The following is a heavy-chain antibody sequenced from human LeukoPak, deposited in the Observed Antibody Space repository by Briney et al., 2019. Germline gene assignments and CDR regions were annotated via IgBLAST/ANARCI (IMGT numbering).Heavy chain of an antibody. Sequence: SGTLSLTCAVSGGSISSSYWWSWVRQPPGKGLQWIGVIYHSGSTNFNPSLKSRVTISVDKSKNQFSLKLNSVTAADTAVYYCARGIPGHYDTSGYYYDYWGQGTLVTVSS. J-gene: IGHJ4*02. CDR1: GGSISSSYW. V-gene: IGHV4-4*02. CDR2: IYHSGST. CDR3: ARGIPGHYDTSGYYYDY. D-gene: IGHD3-22*01.